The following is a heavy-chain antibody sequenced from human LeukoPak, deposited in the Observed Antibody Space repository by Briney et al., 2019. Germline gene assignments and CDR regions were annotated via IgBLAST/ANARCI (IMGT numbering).Heavy chain of an antibody. J-gene: IGHJ4*02. Sequence: SETLSLTCIVPGGSISSSSYYWAWIRQSPGTGLEWIGTFSSGGSAYYNPSLTGRVSISKDTSDNQFSLRLYSVTAADTAVYYCARKQTGTMYDVWGQGTQVTVSS. V-gene: IGHV4-39*07. CDR2: FSSGGSA. CDR1: GGSISSSSYY. CDR3: ARKQTGTMYDV. D-gene: IGHD1-7*01.